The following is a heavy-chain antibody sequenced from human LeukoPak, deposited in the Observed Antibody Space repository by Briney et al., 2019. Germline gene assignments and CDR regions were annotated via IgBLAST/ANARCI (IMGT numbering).Heavy chain of an antibody. V-gene: IGHV1-18*01. Sequence: ASVKVSCKASGYTFIGYSISWVRQAPGHGLEWMGWITPYNGNTNYVQNFQGRVTMTTDTSTSTAHMELRSLRSDDTAGYYCAREYGGNPGLFGYWGQGTLVTVS. CDR2: ITPYNGNT. CDR3: AREYGGNPGLFGY. J-gene: IGHJ4*02. CDR1: GYTFIGYS. D-gene: IGHD4-23*01.